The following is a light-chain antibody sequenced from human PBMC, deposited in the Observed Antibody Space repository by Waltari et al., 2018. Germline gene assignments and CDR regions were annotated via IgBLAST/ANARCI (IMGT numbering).Light chain of an antibody. Sequence: QSVLTQPPSASGAPGQRVTIPCSGSSSNIGSDTVQWYQQLPGTAPKLLIYNNDQRPSGVPDRFSGSKSGTSASLAISGLQSEDEADYYCVTWDESLNGPVFGGGTKLTVL. CDR3: VTWDESLNGPV. CDR2: NND. V-gene: IGLV1-44*01. CDR1: SSNIGSDT. J-gene: IGLJ3*02.